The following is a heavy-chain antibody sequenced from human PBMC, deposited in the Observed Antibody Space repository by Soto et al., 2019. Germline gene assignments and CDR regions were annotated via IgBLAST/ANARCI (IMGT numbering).Heavy chain of an antibody. J-gene: IGHJ3*02. Sequence: EVQLLESGGGLVQPGGSLRLSCAASGFTFSSDAMSWVRQAPGKGLEWVSAISGSGGSTYYADSVKGRFTISRDNSKNTLYLQMNSLRAEDTAVYYCAESLSPAGNAFDIWGQGTMVTVSS. CDR3: AESLSPAGNAFDI. CDR1: GFTFSSDA. CDR2: ISGSGGST. V-gene: IGHV3-23*01.